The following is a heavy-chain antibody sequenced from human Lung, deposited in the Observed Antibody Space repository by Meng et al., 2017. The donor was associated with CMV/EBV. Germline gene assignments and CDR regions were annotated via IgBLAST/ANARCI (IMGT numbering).Heavy chain of an antibody. J-gene: IGHJ4*02. CDR2: INHSGST. Sequence: SETLSLTCAVYGGSFSGYYWSWIRQPPGKGLEWIGEINHSGSTNYNPSLKSRVTISVDTSKNQFSLKLSSVTAADTAVYYCASDDGGNSVRDWGQGTLVTVSS. D-gene: IGHD4-23*01. V-gene: IGHV4-34*01. CDR1: GGSFSGYY. CDR3: ASDDGGNSVRD.